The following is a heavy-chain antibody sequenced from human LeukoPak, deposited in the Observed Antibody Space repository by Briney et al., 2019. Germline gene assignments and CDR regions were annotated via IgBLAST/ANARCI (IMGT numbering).Heavy chain of an antibody. J-gene: IGHJ5*02. Sequence: RGSLRLSRAPAGFTFSVYYMSWISQAPGKGLEWVSAIRGRGGSTYYADSVKGGVTISTDNTKNTLYLQMNSLRAAGTAVYYLARDYARSCYRTPYIWLEPWGKGALVTVCS. CDR1: GFTFSVYY. CDR2: IRGRGGST. D-gene: IGHD3-10*01. V-gene: IGHV3-23*01. CDR3: ARDYARSCYRTPYIWLEP.